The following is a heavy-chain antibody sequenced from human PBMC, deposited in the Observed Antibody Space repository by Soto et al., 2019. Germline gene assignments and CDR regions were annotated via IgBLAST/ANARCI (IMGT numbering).Heavy chain of an antibody. CDR1: GFTFSGFA. CDR2: ISVSGDTT. J-gene: IGHJ4*02. V-gene: IGHV3-23*01. CDR3: AKDGVGWVTTVSYFDS. D-gene: IGHD4-4*01. Sequence: PGGSLRLSCAASGFTFSGFAVNWVRQAPGKGLEWVSTISVSGDTTTYADSVKGRFTISRDNSMDTLYLQMNSLRAEDTALYFCAKDGVGWVTTVSYFDSWGQGTRVTVSS.